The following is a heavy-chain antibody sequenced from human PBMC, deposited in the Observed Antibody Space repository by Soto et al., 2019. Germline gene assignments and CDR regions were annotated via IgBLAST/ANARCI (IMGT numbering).Heavy chain of an antibody. J-gene: IGHJ4*02. CDR1: GFSLSTSGVG. D-gene: IGHD3-10*01. V-gene: IGHV2-5*02. Sequence: QITLKESGPTLVKPTQTLTLTCNFSGFSLSTSGVGVGWIRQPPGKALEWLALIYWDDDKRYSPSLKNRLTINKDTSKNQVVLTMTNMDPVDTATYYCVHIRYGSGLFDYWGQGTLVTVSS. CDR3: VHIRYGSGLFDY. CDR2: IYWDDDK.